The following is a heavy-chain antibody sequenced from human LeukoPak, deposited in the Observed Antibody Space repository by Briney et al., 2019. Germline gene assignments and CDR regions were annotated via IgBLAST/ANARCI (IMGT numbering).Heavy chain of an antibody. CDR3: ARDRPLPVEFLEWFPPLRAFDI. CDR1: GGSISSGGYY. Sequence: SETLSLTCTVSGGSISSGGYYWSWIRQPPGKGLEWIGYIYHSGSTYYNPSLKSRVTISVDRSKNQFSLKLSSVTAADTAVYYCARDRPLPVEFLEWFPPLRAFDIWGQGTMVTVSS. V-gene: IGHV4-30-2*01. J-gene: IGHJ3*02. CDR2: IYHSGST. D-gene: IGHD3-3*01.